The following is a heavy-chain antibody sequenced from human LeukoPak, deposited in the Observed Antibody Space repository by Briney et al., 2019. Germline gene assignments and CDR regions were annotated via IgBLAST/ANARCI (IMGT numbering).Heavy chain of an antibody. D-gene: IGHD3-10*01. V-gene: IGHV1-8*01. Sequence: ASVKVSCKASGYTFSRYDINWVRQAPGQGLEWMGWMNPNSGNTGYAQKFQGRVTMTRNTFISTPYMELSGLRSEDTAVYYCASGGGSGTWGAYYYYAMDVWGQGTTVTVSS. J-gene: IGHJ6*02. CDR3: ASGGGSGTWGAYYYYAMDV. CDR2: MNPNSGNT. CDR1: GYTFSRYD.